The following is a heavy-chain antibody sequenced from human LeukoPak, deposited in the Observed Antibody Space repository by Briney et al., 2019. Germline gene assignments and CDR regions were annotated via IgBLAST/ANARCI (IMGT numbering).Heavy chain of an antibody. J-gene: IGHJ6*03. CDR1: GGSFSGYY. CDR3: TRHSDDYYGSGSYFSYYYYYYMDV. Sequence: SETLSLTCAVYGGSFSGYYWSWIRQPPGKGLEWIGEINHSGSTNYNPSLKSRVTISVDTSKNQFSLKLSSVAAADTAVYYCTRHSDDYYGSGSYFSYYYYYYMDVWGKGTTVTISS. V-gene: IGHV4-34*01. CDR2: INHSGST. D-gene: IGHD3-10*01.